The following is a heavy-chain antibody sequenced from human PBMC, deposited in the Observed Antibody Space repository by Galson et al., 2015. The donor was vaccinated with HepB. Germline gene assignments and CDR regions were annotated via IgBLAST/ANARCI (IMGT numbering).Heavy chain of an antibody. CDR2: IFYSGST. J-gene: IGHJ4*02. CDR3: ARGFGARIQALDS. Sequence: LSLTCTVSGGPISSGSHYWIWVRQPPGKRLEWIGYIFYSGSTNFNPSLRSRVTMSVDTSKSQFSLSLHSVTVADTAVYYCARGFGARIQALDSWGQGTLVTVSS. V-gene: IGHV4-61*01. CDR1: GGPISSGSHY. D-gene: IGHD3-10*01.